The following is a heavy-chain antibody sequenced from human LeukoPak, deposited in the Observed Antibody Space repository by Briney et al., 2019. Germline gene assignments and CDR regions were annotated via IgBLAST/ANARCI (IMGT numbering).Heavy chain of an antibody. CDR2: IYYSGSST. V-gene: IGHV4-59*08. J-gene: IGHJ6*02. D-gene: IGHD1-26*01. Sequence: SETLSLNCTVSGGSINSDYWSRVRQPPGKGLEWIGYIYYSGSSTNYNPSLKSRVIISVDRSKNQFSLKLSSVTAADTAVYYCARQGHKLTLVDYYGMDVWGQGTTVTVSS. CDR3: ARQGHKLTLVDYYGMDV. CDR1: GGSINSDY.